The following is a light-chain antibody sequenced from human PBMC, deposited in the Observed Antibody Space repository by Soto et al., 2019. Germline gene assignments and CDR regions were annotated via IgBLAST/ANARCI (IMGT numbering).Light chain of an antibody. CDR1: QGISSY. J-gene: IGKJ4*01. V-gene: IGKV1-9*01. CDR2: AAS. CDR3: QQLNSYPLT. Sequence: DIPLTQSPSFLSASVGDRVTITCRASQGISSYLAWYQQKPGKAPKLLIYAASTLQSGVPSRFSGSGSGTEFTLTISCLQPEDFATYYWQQLNSYPLTFGGGTKVEIK.